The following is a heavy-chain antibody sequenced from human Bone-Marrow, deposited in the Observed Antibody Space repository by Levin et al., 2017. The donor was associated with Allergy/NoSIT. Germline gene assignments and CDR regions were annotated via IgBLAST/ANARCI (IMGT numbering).Heavy chain of an antibody. CDR1: GGSFSGYY. Sequence: SQTLSLTCAVYGGSFSGYYWSWIRQPPGKGLEWIGEINHSGSTNYNPSLKSRVTISVDTSKNQFSLKLSSVTAADTAVYYCARASSGGVNFDYWGQGTLVTVSS. J-gene: IGHJ4*02. CDR2: INHSGST. D-gene: IGHD2-8*02. V-gene: IGHV4-34*01. CDR3: ARASSGGVNFDY.